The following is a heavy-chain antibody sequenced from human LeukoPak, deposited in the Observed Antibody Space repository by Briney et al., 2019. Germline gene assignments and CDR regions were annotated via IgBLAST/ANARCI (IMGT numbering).Heavy chain of an antibody. V-gene: IGHV3-48*03. D-gene: IGHD2-15*01. CDR2: IDSSGDTI. J-gene: IGHJ6*03. CDR1: GFAFSSFE. Sequence: GGSLRLSCAASGFAFSSFEMNWVRQAPGKGLEWVSYIDSSGDTIHYADSVKGRFTISRDNAKNSLFLQMSSLRVEDMSVYYRARGVGLANYYYYMDVWGRGTTVTISS. CDR3: ARGVGLANYYYYMDV.